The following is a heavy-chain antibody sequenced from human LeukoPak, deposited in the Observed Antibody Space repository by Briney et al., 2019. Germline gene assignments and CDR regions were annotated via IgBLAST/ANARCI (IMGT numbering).Heavy chain of an antibody. CDR2: INPNSGGT. Sequence: APVKVSCKASGYTFTDYYIHWVRQAPGQGLEWMGRINPNSGGTNYAQKFQGRVTMTRDTSISTAYMELSRLRSDDTAVYYCAIPYSSACFDYWGQGTLVTVSS. J-gene: IGHJ4*02. D-gene: IGHD6-19*01. V-gene: IGHV1-2*06. CDR1: GYTFTDYY. CDR3: AIPYSSACFDY.